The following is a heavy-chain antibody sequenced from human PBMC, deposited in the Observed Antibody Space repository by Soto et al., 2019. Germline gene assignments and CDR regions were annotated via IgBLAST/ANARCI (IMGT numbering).Heavy chain of an antibody. CDR2: ISAYNGNT. Sequence: QVQLVQSGAEVKKPGASVKVSCKASGYTFTSYGISWVRQAPGQGLEWMGWISAYNGNTNYAQKLQGRVTMTTDTSTSTAYMELRSPRSDDTAVYYCARVGYCISTSCYFDYYYYYGMDVWGQGTTVTVSS. J-gene: IGHJ6*02. CDR1: GYTFTSYG. D-gene: IGHD2-2*01. CDR3: ARVGYCISTSCYFDYYYYYGMDV. V-gene: IGHV1-18*01.